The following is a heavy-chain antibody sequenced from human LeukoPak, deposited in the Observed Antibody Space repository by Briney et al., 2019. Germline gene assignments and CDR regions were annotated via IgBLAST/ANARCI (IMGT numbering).Heavy chain of an antibody. CDR1: GFTFSTYS. J-gene: IGHJ4*02. D-gene: IGHD5-12*01. CDR2: ISSSSSNI. Sequence: GGSLRLSCAASGFTFSTYSMNWVRQAPGKGLEWVSSISSSSSNIYYADSVKGRFTISRDNAKNSLYLQMNSLRDEDTAVYYCARGPGYGHYFDYWGQGALVTVSS. CDR3: ARGPGYGHYFDY. V-gene: IGHV3-21*01.